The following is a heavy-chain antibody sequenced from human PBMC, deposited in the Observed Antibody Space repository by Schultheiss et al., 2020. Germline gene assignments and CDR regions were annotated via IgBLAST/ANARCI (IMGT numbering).Heavy chain of an antibody. CDR1: GLELWRDG. D-gene: IGHD5-12*01. J-gene: IGHJ4*02. CDR2: ISGSGGST. V-gene: IGHV3-23*01. CDR3: AKEVGVSGYDPKDY. Sequence: GLELWRDGVKWGRPAPGKGLEWVSAISGSGGSTYYADSVKGRFTISRDNSKNTLYLQMNSLRAEDTAVYYCAKEVGVSGYDPKDYWGQGTLVTVSS.